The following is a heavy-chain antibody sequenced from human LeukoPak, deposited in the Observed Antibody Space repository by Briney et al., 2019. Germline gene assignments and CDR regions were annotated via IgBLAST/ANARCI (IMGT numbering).Heavy chain of an antibody. Sequence: GGSLRLSCAASGFNVTTNYMSWVRQVPGKGLDWVSVFSGDGNTGYADSVKGRFTVSRDSSKNTMYLQMNSLRAEDTALYYCAKGSYYDSSGSFYFDYWGQGTLVTVSS. CDR1: GFNVTTNY. CDR3: AKGSYYDSSGSFYFDY. J-gene: IGHJ4*02. D-gene: IGHD3-22*01. CDR2: FSGDGNT. V-gene: IGHV3-53*01.